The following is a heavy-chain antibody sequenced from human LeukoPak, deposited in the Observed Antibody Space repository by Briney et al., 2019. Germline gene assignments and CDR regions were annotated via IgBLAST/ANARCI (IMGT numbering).Heavy chain of an antibody. D-gene: IGHD3-10*01. J-gene: IGHJ6*02. CDR2: ITGSGGTT. CDR1: GFTFSSYA. V-gene: IGHV3-23*01. Sequence: PGGSLRLSCAASGFTFSSYAMSRVRQAPGKGLEWVSVITGSGGTTYYADSVKGRFTISRDNSKKTVYMQMNSLRAEDTAVYYCAKHTVYSSGSWGSGGMDVWGQGTTVTVSS. CDR3: AKHTVYSSGSWGSGGMDV.